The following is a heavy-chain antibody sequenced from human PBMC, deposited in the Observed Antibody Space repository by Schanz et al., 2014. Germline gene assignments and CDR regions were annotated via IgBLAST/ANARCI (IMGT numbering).Heavy chain of an antibody. D-gene: IGHD3-10*01. J-gene: IGHJ4*02. CDR2: IEFSGGTT. CDR1: AFIFRSYS. V-gene: IGHV3-23*01. CDR3: AKDGIMVQGVIWERYFDS. Sequence: VQLLQSGGALVQPGGSLRLSCAASAFIFRSYSMHWVRQAPGKGLEWVSGIEFSGGTTYYADSVKGRFTISRDNSKNILTMQMSSLRAEDTALYYCAKDGIMVQGVIWERYFDSWGQGTLVTVSS.